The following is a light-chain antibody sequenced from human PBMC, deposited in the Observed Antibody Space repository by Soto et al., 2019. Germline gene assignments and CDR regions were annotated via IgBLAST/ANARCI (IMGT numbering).Light chain of an antibody. V-gene: IGLV1-44*01. J-gene: IGLJ3*02. CDR3: AAWDVSLNGRV. CDR2: GND. CDR1: ISNIGSKS. Sequence: QLVLTQPPSASGTPGQRVTISCSGSISNIGSKSVNWYQQLPRTAPKLLIFGNDQRPSGVPDRFSASKSGTSASLAISGLQSEDEADYYCAAWDVSLNGRVFGGGTKLTVL.